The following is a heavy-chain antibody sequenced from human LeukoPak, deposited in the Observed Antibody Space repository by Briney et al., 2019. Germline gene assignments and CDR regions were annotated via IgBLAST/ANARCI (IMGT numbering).Heavy chain of an antibody. V-gene: IGHV1-18*01. CDR2: ISAYNGNT. Sequence: ASVKVSCKASGYTFTSYGISWVRQAPGQGLEWMGWISAYNGNTNYAQKLQGRVTMTTDTSTSTAYMELRSLRAEDTALYYCARGHCSSTSCYSGFDYWGQGTLVTVSS. D-gene: IGHD2-2*01. CDR3: ARGHCSSTSCYSGFDY. J-gene: IGHJ4*02. CDR1: GYTFTSYG.